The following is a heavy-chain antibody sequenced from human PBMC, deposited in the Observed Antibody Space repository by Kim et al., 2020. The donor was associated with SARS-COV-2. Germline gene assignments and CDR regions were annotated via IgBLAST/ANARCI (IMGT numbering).Heavy chain of an antibody. V-gene: IGHV4-4*02. D-gene: IGHD1-26*01. Sequence: GSTNYNPSLKSRVTISVDKSKNQFSLKLSSVTAADTAVYYCARNLRGFDYWGQGTLVTVSS. CDR2: GST. CDR3: ARNLRGFDY. J-gene: IGHJ4*02.